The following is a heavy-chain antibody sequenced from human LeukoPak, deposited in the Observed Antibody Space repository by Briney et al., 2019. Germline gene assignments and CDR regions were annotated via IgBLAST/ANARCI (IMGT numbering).Heavy chain of an antibody. J-gene: IGHJ6*03. Sequence: PSQTLSLTCTVSGGSISNGSYYWSWIRQPAGKGLEWIGRIYTSGSTNYNPSLKSRVTISVDTSKNQFSLKLSSVTAADTAVYYCARYSIETPYYYYYYMDVWGKGTTVTVSS. V-gene: IGHV4-61*02. D-gene: IGHD4-11*01. CDR3: ARYSIETPYYYYYYMDV. CDR1: GGSISNGSYY. CDR2: IYTSGST.